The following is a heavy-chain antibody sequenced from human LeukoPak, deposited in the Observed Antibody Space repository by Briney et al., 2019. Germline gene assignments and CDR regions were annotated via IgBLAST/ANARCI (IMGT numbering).Heavy chain of an antibody. J-gene: IGHJ6*03. V-gene: IGHV4-4*08. CDR1: GVSVSNYY. Sequence: SETLSLTCTVSGVSVSNYYWHWIRQSPGKGLEWIGFVYTSGITNYNPSLKSRLTISLGTSKNHFSLKLTSVTAADSAVYYCARHAQQLVRNYYFYSMDVWGTGTTVTVSS. CDR2: VYTSGIT. D-gene: IGHD6-6*01. CDR3: ARHAQQLVRNYYFYSMDV.